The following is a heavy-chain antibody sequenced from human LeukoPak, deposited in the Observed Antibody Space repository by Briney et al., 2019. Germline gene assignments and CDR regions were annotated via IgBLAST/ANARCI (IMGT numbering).Heavy chain of an antibody. J-gene: IGHJ5*02. CDR1: GGTFSSYA. V-gene: IGHV1-69*01. Sequence: VASVKVSCKASGGTFSSYAISWVRQAPGQGLEWMGGIIPIFGTANHAQKFQGRVTITADESTSTAYMELSSLRSEDTAVYYCARYCTNGVCYSNWFDPWGQGTLVTVSS. CDR2: IIPIFGTA. D-gene: IGHD2-8*01. CDR3: ARYCTNGVCYSNWFDP.